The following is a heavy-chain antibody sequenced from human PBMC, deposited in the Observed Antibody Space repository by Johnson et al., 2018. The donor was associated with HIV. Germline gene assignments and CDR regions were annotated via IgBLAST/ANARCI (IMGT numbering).Heavy chain of an antibody. CDR1: GFTFSNYG. J-gene: IGHJ3*02. CDR2: IRYDGDIT. CDR3: ARGGGSWWGTEIDTFDI. Sequence: QEKLVESGGGVVQPGRSLRLSCAASGFTFSNYGMHWVHQAPGKGLEWVAFIRYDGDITYYVDSVKGRFTSSRDNSKNTLYLQMKSLRTEDTAVYYCARGGGSWWGTEIDTFDIWGQGTMVTVSS. V-gene: IGHV3-30*02. D-gene: IGHD1/OR15-1a*01.